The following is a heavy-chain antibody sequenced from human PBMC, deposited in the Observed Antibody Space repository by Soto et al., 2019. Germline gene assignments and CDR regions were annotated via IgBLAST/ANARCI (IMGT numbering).Heavy chain of an antibody. Sequence: ASVKVSCKVSGYTLTELSMHWVRQAPGKGLEWMGGFDPEDGETIYAQKFQGRVTMTEDTSTDTAYMELSSLRSEDTAVCYCATGWYYYDSSGYRNYYYGMDVWGQGTTVTVSS. CDR3: ATGWYYYDSSGYRNYYYGMDV. CDR1: GYTLTELS. CDR2: FDPEDGET. D-gene: IGHD3-22*01. V-gene: IGHV1-24*01. J-gene: IGHJ6*02.